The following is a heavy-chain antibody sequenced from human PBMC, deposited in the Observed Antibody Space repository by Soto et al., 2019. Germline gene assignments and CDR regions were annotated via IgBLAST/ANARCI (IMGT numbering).Heavy chain of an antibody. Sequence: QVQLVESGGGVVQPGRSLRLSCAASGFTFSSYAMHWVRQAPGKGLEWVAVISYDGSNKYYADSVKGRFTISRDNSKNTLYLQMNSLRAGDTAVYYCARDRDRSGYGDYWGQGTLVTVSS. J-gene: IGHJ4*02. CDR2: ISYDGSNK. CDR1: GFTFSSYA. CDR3: ARDRDRSGYGDY. D-gene: IGHD3-22*01. V-gene: IGHV3-30-3*01.